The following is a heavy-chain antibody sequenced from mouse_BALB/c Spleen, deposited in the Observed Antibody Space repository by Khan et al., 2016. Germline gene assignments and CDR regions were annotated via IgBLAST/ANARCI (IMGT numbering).Heavy chain of an antibody. Sequence: QVQLQQSGAELARPGASVKLSCKAPGYTFTTYWMQWVKQRPGQGLEWIGTIYPGDGDTRYTQKFKGKATLTADKSSSPAYMQLSSLASGDSAVYYCTRGNSYYDYDYWGQGTTLTGSS. CDR1: GYTFTTYW. D-gene: IGHD2-4*01. J-gene: IGHJ2*01. CDR2: IYPGDGDT. V-gene: IGHV1-87*01. CDR3: TRGNSYYDYDY.